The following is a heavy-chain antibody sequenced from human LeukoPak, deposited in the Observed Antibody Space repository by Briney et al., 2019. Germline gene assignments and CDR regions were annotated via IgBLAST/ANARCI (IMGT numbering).Heavy chain of an antibody. J-gene: IGHJ5*02. Sequence: SETLSLTCTVSGYSISSGYYWGWIRQPPGKGLEWIGSIYHSGSTYYNPSLKSRVTISVDTSKNQFSLKLSSVTAADTAVYYCASSGYSYGLNWFDPWGQGTLVTVSS. CDR2: IYHSGST. CDR3: ASSGYSYGLNWFDP. V-gene: IGHV4-38-2*02. CDR1: GYSISSGYY. D-gene: IGHD5-18*01.